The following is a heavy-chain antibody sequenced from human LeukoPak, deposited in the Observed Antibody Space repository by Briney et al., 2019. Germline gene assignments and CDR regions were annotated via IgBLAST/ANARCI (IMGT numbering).Heavy chain of an antibody. CDR2: ISSSSYI. V-gene: IGHV3-21*01. Sequence: GGSLRLSCAASGFTFSSYSMNWVRQAPGKGLEWVSSISSSSYIYYADSVKGRFTISRDNSKNTLYLQMNSLRAEDTAVYYCAKDRRIAVAYYFDYWGQGTLVTVSS. CDR3: AKDRRIAVAYYFDY. J-gene: IGHJ4*02. CDR1: GFTFSSYS. D-gene: IGHD6-19*01.